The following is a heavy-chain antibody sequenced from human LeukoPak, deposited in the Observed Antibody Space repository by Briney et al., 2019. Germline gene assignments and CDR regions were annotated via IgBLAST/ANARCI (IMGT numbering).Heavy chain of an antibody. V-gene: IGHV3-30*02. D-gene: IGHD3-22*01. CDR3: TTEDIGGYYWKFDY. CDR1: GFTFSTYG. CDR2: IRFDGNNN. J-gene: IGHJ4*02. Sequence: GGSLRLSCAASGFTFSTYGMHWVRQAPGKGLEWVAFIRFDGNNNYYAHSVGGRFTISYADSVKGRFTISRDNSKSTLYLQMNSLRAEDTAVYYCTTEDIGGYYWKFDYWGQGTLVTVSS.